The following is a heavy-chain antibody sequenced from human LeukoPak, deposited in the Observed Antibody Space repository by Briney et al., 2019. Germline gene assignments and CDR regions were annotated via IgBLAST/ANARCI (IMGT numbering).Heavy chain of an antibody. CDR3: ASFPRADMGLIILDY. CDR2: ISASGDST. V-gene: IGHV3-23*01. D-gene: IGHD3-16*02. Sequence: GGSLRLSCAASGFSFSSYAMTWVRQAPGKGLEWVSCISASGDSTNYADSVKGRFTISRDNSKNTVYLQVNSLRAEDTAVYYCASFPRADMGLIILDYWGQGTLVTVSS. J-gene: IGHJ4*02. CDR1: GFSFSSYA.